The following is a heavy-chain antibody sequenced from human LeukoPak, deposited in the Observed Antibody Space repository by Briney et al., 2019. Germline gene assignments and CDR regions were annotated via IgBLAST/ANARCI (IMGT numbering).Heavy chain of an antibody. CDR1: GFTFSSSA. V-gene: IGHV3-23*01. J-gene: IGHJ4*02. CDR2: ISASGGST. CDR3: AKDLSFDY. D-gene: IGHD3-10*01. Sequence: PGGSLRLSCAASGFTFSSSAMSWVRQVPGKGLEWVSGISASGGSTYYADSVKGRFTISRDNSKNTLYLQMNSLRAEDTAVYYCAKDLSFDYWGQGTLVTVSS.